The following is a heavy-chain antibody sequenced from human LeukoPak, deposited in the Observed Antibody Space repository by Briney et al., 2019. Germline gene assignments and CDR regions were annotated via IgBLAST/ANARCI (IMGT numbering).Heavy chain of an antibody. J-gene: IGHJ4*02. V-gene: IGHV3-30*02. D-gene: IGHD6-13*01. CDR1: GFTFSSYG. CDR2: IRYDGSNK. Sequence: PGGSLRLSCAASGFTFSSYGMHWVRQAPGKGLEWVAFIRYDGSNKYYADSVKGRFTISRDNSKNTLYLQMNSLRAEDTAVYYCAKAGGGQQLVPVAYWGQGTLVTVSS. CDR3: AKAGGGQQLVPVAY.